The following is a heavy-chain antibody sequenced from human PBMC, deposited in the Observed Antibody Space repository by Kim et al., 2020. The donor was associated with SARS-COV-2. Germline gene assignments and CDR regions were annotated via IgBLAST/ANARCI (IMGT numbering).Heavy chain of an antibody. CDR1: GGSISSSSYY. V-gene: IGHV4-39*07. CDR2: IYYSGST. CDR3: ASRTVAIDY. D-gene: IGHD4-17*01. Sequence: SETLSLTCTVSGGSISSSSYYWGWIRQPPGKGLEWIGSIYYSGSTYYNPSLKSRVTISVDTSKNQFSLKLSSVTAADTAVYYCASRTVAIDYWGQGTLVTVSS. J-gene: IGHJ4*02.